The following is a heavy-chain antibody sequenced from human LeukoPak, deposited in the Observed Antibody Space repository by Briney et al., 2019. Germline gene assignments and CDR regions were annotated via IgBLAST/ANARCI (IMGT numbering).Heavy chain of an antibody. CDR1: GGSISSYY. J-gene: IGHJ6*02. V-gene: IGHV4-59*01. CDR3: ARGPKYDPGTYYSYYGMDV. D-gene: IGHD3-10*01. CDR2: IYYTGST. Sequence: PSETLSLTCTVSGGSISSYYWSWIRQPPGRGLEYIGYIYYTGSTDYNPSLKGRVTISIDMSKNQFSLKLSSVTAADTAVYYCARGPKYDPGTYYSYYGMDVWGQGTTVTVS.